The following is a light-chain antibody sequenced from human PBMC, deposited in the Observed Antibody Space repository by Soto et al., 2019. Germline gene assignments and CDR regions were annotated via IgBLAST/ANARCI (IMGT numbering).Light chain of an antibody. CDR1: QGISSY. CDR3: QQLRI. J-gene: IGKJ4*01. V-gene: IGKV1-9*01. CDR2: AAS. Sequence: DIQLTQSPSFLSASVGDRVTITCRASQGISSYLAWYQQKPGKAPKLLIYAASTLQSGVPSRFSGSGSGTEFTLTISSLQPEDFATYYCQQLRIFGGGTKVDIK.